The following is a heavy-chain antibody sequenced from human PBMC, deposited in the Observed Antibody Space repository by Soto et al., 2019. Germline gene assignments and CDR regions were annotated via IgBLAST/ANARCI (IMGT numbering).Heavy chain of an antibody. CDR3: ARGLSYDFWSGYYLNFDY. Sequence: VASVKVSCKASGYTFTSYDINWVRQATGQGLEWMGWMNPNSGNTGYAQKFQGRVTMTRNTSISTAYMELSSLRSEDTAVYYCARGLSYDFWSGYYLNFDYWGQGTLVTVSS. V-gene: IGHV1-8*01. CDR2: MNPNSGNT. J-gene: IGHJ4*02. D-gene: IGHD3-3*01. CDR1: GYTFTSYD.